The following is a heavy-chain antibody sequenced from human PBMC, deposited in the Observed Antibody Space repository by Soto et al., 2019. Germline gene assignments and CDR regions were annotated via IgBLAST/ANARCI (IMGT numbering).Heavy chain of an antibody. CDR1: GGSISNYY. D-gene: IGHD3-16*01. Sequence: SETLSLTCNVSGGSISNYYWTWVRQSPEKGLEWIGYMYYNGNINYNPSLKSRVTISIDTSKNQFSLTLKSVTAADTAVYYCASGGNWFDPWGQGVLVTVSS. J-gene: IGHJ5*02. V-gene: IGHV4-59*01. CDR2: MYYNGNI. CDR3: ASGGNWFDP.